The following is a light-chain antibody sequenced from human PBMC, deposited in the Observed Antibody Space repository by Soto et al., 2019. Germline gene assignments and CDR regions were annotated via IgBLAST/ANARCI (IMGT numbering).Light chain of an antibody. J-gene: IGKJ4*01. CDR3: QQLNSYPLT. CDR1: QGISSY. V-gene: IGKV1-9*01. Sequence: DIQLTQSPSFLSASVGDRVTITCRASQGISSYLAWYQQKPGKAXXXXXXXXXXXXXXVPSRFXXXXXXXXXXLXISSLQPEDFATYYCQQLNSYPLTFGGGTKVDIK. CDR2: XXX.